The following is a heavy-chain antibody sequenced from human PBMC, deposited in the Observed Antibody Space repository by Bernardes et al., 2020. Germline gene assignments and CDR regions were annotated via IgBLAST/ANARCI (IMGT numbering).Heavy chain of an antibody. CDR3: ARTSCSSTSCYTADY. CDR1: GFTFTTYG. D-gene: IGHD2-2*02. CDR2: IWNDGSGK. J-gene: IGHJ4*02. Sequence: GGSLRVWCAASGFTFTTYGFHWVRQAPGKGLEWVALIWNDGSGKSYADSVKGRFTISRDKSKNTVYLQMNSLRAEDTAVYYCARTSCSSTSCYTADYWGQGTLVTVSS. V-gene: IGHV3-33*01.